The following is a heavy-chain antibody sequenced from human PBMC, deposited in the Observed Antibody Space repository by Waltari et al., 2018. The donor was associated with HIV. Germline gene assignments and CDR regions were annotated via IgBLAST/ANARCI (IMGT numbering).Heavy chain of an antibody. CDR3: ARRSGLWRYGDYFDY. CDR2: IYYSGST. CDR1: GGPISSSSYY. V-gene: IGHV4-39*01. J-gene: IGHJ4*02. D-gene: IGHD4-17*01. Sequence: QLQLQESGPGLVKPSGTLSLTRTVPGGPISSSSYYWGWHRQPPGKGLEWIGSIYYSGSTYYNPSLKSRVTISVDTSKNQFSLKLSSVTAADTAVYYCARRSGLWRYGDYFDYWGQGTLVTVSS.